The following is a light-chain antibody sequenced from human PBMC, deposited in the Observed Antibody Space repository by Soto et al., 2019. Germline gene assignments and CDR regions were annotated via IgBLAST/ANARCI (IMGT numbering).Light chain of an antibody. J-gene: IGLJ1*01. CDR1: SSDVGGNNY. Sequence: QSALTQPPSASGSPGRSVAIPCTGTSSDVGGNNYASWYQQHPGKAPKLMIYKVIKRPSGVPARCSGSKSGNTAALTVSGLQAEDEADYYCSSYAGSSNVFGTGTKVTVL. CDR3: SSYAGSSNV. V-gene: IGLV2-8*01. CDR2: KVI.